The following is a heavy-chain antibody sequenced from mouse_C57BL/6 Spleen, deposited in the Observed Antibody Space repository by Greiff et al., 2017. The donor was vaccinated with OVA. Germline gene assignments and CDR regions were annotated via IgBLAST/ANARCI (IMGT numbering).Heavy chain of an antibody. D-gene: IGHD2-4*01. CDR1: GYTFTDYY. CDR2: INPTNGGT. CDR3: ARSPYDSYYAMDY. J-gene: IGHJ4*01. V-gene: IGHV1-26*01. Sequence: VQLKQSGPELVKPGASVKISCKASGYTFTDYYMNWVKQSHGKSLEWIGDINPTNGGTSYNQKLQGKATLTVDKYSSTAYMELRSLTSEDSAVYYCARSPYDSYYAMDYWGQGTSVTVSS.